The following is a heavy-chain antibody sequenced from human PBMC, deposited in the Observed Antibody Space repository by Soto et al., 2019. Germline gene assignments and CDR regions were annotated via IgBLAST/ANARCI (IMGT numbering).Heavy chain of an antibody. D-gene: IGHD3-16*01. Sequence: EVQLLESGGGGVQPGGALRVSCAASGFTFASYAMSWVRQAPGKGLEWVSAISAGGTDRYYADSVGGRFTISRDKSKNTLYLQMNSLGVDDTAVYFCAKEMNIGRPYDSWGQGTLVTVSS. CDR3: AKEMNIGRPYDS. V-gene: IGHV3-23*01. J-gene: IGHJ5*01. CDR2: ISAGGTDR. CDR1: GFTFASYA.